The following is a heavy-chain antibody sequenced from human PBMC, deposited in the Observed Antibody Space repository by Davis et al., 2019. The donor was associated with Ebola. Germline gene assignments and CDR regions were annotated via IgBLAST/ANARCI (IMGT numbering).Heavy chain of an antibody. V-gene: IGHV1-24*01. Sequence: ASVKVSCKVFGYTLSEFSMHWVRQAPGGGLEWMGGFDPEHGGHRYAQKFQGRVTMTEDTSTDTAYMELSSLRSGDTAIYYCATVRAHSRHDNWGQGTLVTVAS. CDR3: ATVRAHSRHDN. D-gene: IGHD3-22*01. J-gene: IGHJ4*02. CDR2: FDPEHGGH. CDR1: GYTLSEFS.